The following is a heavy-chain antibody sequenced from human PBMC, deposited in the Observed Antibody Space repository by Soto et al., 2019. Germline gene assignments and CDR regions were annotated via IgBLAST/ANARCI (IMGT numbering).Heavy chain of an antibody. D-gene: IGHD2-2*01. V-gene: IGHV3-33*01. Sequence: GGSLRISCVVSGFTFSRYVMHWVRQAPGKGLEWVAVIWYDGSNKYYADSVNGRFTVSRDNSKNTLYLQMNSLRAEDTAVYYCARAKLRNQGCSSSSCFVGFQYWGQGTLVTVSS. J-gene: IGHJ1*01. CDR3: ARAKLRNQGCSSSSCFVGFQY. CDR2: IWYDGSNK. CDR1: GFTFSRYV.